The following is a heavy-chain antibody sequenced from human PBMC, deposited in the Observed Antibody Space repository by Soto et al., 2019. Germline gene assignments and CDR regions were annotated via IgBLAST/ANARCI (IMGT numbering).Heavy chain of an antibody. CDR3: ARQGGDNYGDFDY. J-gene: IGHJ4*02. V-gene: IGHV4-39*01. Sequence: QLQLQESGPGLEKPSETLSLTCTVSGGSISSTIYYWGWIRQSPAKGLEWIGSIYFSGITYYNPSLKSRVTLSVDTSKSRFSLKLNSLTAADTAVYYCARQGGDNYGDFDYWGQGTLVSVSS. CDR2: IYFSGIT. D-gene: IGHD5-18*01. CDR1: GGSISSTIYY.